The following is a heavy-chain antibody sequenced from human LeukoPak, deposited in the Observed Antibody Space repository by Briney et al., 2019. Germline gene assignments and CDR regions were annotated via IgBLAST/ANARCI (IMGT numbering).Heavy chain of an antibody. J-gene: IGHJ4*02. CDR1: GGSFSGYY. CDR2: INHSGST. V-gene: IGHV4-34*01. Sequence: SETLSLTCAVSGGSFSGYYWSWIRQPPGKGLEWIGEINHSGSTNYNPSLKSRVTISVDTSKNQFSLKLSSVTAADTAVYYCARVGVSGSYPFDYWGQGTLVTVSS. CDR3: ARVGVSGSYPFDY. D-gene: IGHD1-26*01.